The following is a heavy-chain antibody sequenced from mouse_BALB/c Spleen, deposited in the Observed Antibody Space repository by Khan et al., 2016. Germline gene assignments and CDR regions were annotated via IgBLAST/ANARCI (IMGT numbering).Heavy chain of an antibody. J-gene: IGHJ3*01. D-gene: IGHD2-10*01. V-gene: IGHV1-69*01. CDR1: GYTFTDYW. CDR2: IDTSDSYT. CDR3: ATYYGNYGGFAY. Sequence: QVQLQQPGAELVMPGASVKMSCKASGYTFTDYWMHWVKQRPGQGLEWIGAIDTSDSYTSYNQKFKGKAKLTVDESSSPASHQHSSLTSEDYAVYYCATYYGNYGGFAYWGQGTLVTVSA.